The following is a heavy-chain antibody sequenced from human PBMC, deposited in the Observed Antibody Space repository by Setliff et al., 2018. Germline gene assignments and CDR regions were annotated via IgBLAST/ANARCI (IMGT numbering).Heavy chain of an antibody. CDR3: AKGGTYRYFDY. J-gene: IGHJ4*02. D-gene: IGHD2-15*01. CDR1: GDSISSISYY. V-gene: IGHV4-39*01. CDR2: LYDSGKT. Sequence: SETLSLTCTVPGDSISSISYYWGWIRQPPGKGLEWIGTLYDSGKTYYNPSLKSRVTISVDTSKNQFSLKLSSVTAADTAVYYCAKGGTYRYFDYWGQGTLVTVSS.